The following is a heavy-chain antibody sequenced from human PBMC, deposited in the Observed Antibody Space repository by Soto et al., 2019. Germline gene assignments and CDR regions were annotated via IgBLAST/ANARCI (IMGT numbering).Heavy chain of an antibody. Sequence: QAPGQGLEWMGWISAYNGNTNYAQKLQGRVTMTTDTSTSTAYMELRSLRSDDTAVYYCARVIAAAVDFDYWGQGTLVTVSS. CDR2: ISAYNGNT. V-gene: IGHV1-18*01. CDR3: ARVIAAAVDFDY. J-gene: IGHJ4*02. D-gene: IGHD6-13*01.